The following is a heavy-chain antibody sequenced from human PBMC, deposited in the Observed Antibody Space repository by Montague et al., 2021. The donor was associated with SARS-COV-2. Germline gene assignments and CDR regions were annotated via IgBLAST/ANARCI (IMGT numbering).Heavy chain of an antibody. D-gene: IGHD1-26*01. V-gene: IGHV3-30-3*01. Sequence: SLRLSCAASGFTFSSYAMHWVRQAPGKGLEWVAVISYDGSNKYYADSVKGRFTISRDNSKNTLYLQMNSLRAEDTAVYYCARVDSGSYVGAFDNWGQGTLVTVSS. CDR3: ARVDSGSYVGAFDN. J-gene: IGHJ3*02. CDR1: GFTFSSYA. CDR2: ISYDGSNK.